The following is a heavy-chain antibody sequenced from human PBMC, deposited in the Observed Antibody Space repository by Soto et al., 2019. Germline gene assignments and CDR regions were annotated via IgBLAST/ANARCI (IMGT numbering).Heavy chain of an antibody. V-gene: IGHV2-5*02. CDR1: GFSLSTSGVG. CDR2: IYWDDDK. J-gene: IGHJ4*02. Sequence: QITLKESGPMLVKPTQTLTLTCTFSGFSLSTSGVGVGWIRQTPGKALECLALIYWDDDKRYSPSLKSRLTITTDTSKNQVVLTMTNMDPVDTATYYCAHRGGPTSGLNYWGQGTLVTVSS. D-gene: IGHD6-19*01. CDR3: AHRGGPTSGLNY.